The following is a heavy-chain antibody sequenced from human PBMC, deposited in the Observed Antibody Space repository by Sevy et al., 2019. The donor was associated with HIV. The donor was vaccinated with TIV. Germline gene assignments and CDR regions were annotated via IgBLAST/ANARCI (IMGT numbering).Heavy chain of an antibody. CDR1: GITFTNYA. V-gene: IGHV3-23*01. Sequence: GFLRLSCAASGITFTNYAQNWVRQASGKGVEWGSGISDSGDTTHYEESVKGRFTISRDNSKNTVSLQMSSLRAEDTAIYYCAKLPSTVMFREKGYWGQGTRVTVSS. CDR3: AKLPSTVMFREKGY. J-gene: IGHJ4*02. CDR2: ISDSGDTT. D-gene: IGHD3-10*01.